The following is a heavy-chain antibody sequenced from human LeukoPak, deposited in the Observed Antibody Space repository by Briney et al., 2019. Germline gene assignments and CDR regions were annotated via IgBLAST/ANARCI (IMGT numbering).Heavy chain of an antibody. V-gene: IGHV4-38-2*02. CDR3: ARVRYYDFWSGGTGFDA. CDR1: GYSISSGYY. CDR2: IYHSGST. J-gene: IGHJ5*02. Sequence: PSETLSLTCTVSGYSISSGYYWGWIRQPPGKGLEWIGIIYHSGSTYYNPSLKSRVTISVDTSKNQFSLKLSSVTAADTAVYYCARVRYYDFWSGGTGFDAWGQGTLVTVSS. D-gene: IGHD3-3*01.